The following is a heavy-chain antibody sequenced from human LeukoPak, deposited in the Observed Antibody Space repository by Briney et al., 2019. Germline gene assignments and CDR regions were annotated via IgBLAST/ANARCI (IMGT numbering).Heavy chain of an antibody. CDR2: YHCGNT. V-gene: IGHV4-59*01. J-gene: IGHJ4*02. CDR3: ARGQGWLPDH. CDR1: GASISSDR. D-gene: IGHD6-19*01. Sequence: SETLSLTCTVSGASISSDRWIWIRQTPGKGPGWIGYHCGNTDYNPSLKSRVSISVDTSKNQFSLKLNSISTADTAVYYCARGQGWLPDHWGQGSLVTVSS.